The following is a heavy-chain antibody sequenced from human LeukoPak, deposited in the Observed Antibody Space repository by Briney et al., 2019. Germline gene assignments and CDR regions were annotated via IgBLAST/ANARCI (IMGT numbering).Heavy chain of an antibody. CDR1: GYSISSGYY. Sequence: SETLSLTCAVSGYSISSGYYWGWIRQSPGKGLEWIGSMYHSGSTYYNPSLKSRVTISVDTSKNRFSLKLSSVTAADTAVYYCARVEEAGPYYYMDVWGKGTTVTVSS. J-gene: IGHJ6*03. CDR3: ARVEEAGPYYYMDV. CDR2: MYHSGST. D-gene: IGHD6-13*01. V-gene: IGHV4-38-2*01.